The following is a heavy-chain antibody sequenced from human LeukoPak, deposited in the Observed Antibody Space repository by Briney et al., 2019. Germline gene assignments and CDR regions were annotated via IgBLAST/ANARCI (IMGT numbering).Heavy chain of an antibody. J-gene: IGHJ4*02. D-gene: IGHD2-2*01. CDR1: GGSISSGGYY. Sequence: PSETLSLTCTVSGGSISSGGYYWSWIRQPPGKGLEWIGYIYHSGSTYYNPSLKSRVTISVDRSKNQFSLKLSSVTAADTAVYYCARSSPLTYCSSTSCPPYFDYWGQGTLVTVSS. CDR3: ARSSPLTYCSSTSCPPYFDY. V-gene: IGHV4-30-2*01. CDR2: IYHSGST.